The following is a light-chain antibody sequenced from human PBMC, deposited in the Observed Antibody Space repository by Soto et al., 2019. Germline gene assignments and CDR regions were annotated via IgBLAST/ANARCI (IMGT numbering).Light chain of an antibody. J-gene: IGKJ1*01. V-gene: IGKV3-20*01. CDR3: QQDDSSWT. CDR2: AVS. Sequence: EIVLTQSPGTLSLSPGERATLSCRASQSVPSNFLAWYQQKPGQAPILLLYAVSRRATGIPDRFSGSGSWTDFLLGISRLEPEDFVVYYGQQDDSSWTFCQGTKVEIK. CDR1: QSVPSNF.